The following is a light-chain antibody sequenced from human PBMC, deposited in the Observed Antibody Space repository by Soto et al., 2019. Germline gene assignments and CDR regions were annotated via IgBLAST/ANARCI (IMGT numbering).Light chain of an antibody. CDR3: QQRSNWRIT. CDR2: DAS. CDR1: QRVSSY. J-gene: IGKJ3*01. V-gene: IGKV3-11*01. Sequence: EIVLTQSPATLSLSPGERATLSCRASQRVSSYLAWYQQKPGQDPRLLIYDASNRATGITARFSGSGSGTDFTLTISSLEPEYFAVYYCQQRSNWRITFGPRTKVDIK.